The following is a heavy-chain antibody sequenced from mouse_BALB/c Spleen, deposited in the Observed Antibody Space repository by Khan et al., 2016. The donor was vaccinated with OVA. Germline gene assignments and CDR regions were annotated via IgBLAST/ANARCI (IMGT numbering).Heavy chain of an antibody. Sequence: EVELVESGGDLVKPGGSLKLSCAASGFTFSSYSMSWVRQTPDKRLEWVASIISGGDYTYYPASVKGRFTISRDNAKNTLYLQMSDLKSEDTAMYYCAVPLTGSLDYWGQGTLVTVSA. J-gene: IGHJ3*01. CDR2: IISGGDYT. V-gene: IGHV5-6*01. CDR1: GFTFSSYS. CDR3: AVPLTGSLDY. D-gene: IGHD4-1*01.